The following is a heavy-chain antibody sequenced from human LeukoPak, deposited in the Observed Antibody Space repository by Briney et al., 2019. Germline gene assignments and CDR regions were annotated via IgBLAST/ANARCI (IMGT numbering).Heavy chain of an antibody. V-gene: IGHV3-23*01. CDR2: ISAWGDNT. D-gene: IGHD4-11*01. Sequence: GGSLGLSCAASGFTFSAYAMSWVRQAPGKGLEWVSGISAWGDNTYSADSVRGRFTISRDNSKNTLYLQMNSLRVEDTAVYYCAKDGGTVTSYYFDSWGLGTLVTVSS. CDR1: GFTFSAYA. CDR3: AKDGGTVTSYYFDS. J-gene: IGHJ4*02.